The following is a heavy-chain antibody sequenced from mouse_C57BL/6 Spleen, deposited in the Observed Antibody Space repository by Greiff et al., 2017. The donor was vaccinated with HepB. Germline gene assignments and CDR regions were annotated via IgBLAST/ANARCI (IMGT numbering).Heavy chain of an antibody. Sequence: EVKVEESGPGLVKPSQSLSLTCSVTGYSITSGYYWNWIRQFPGNKLEWMGYISYDGSNNYNPSLKNRISITRDTSKNQFFLKLNSVTTEDTATYYCARSTVVAPYYAMDYWGQGTSVTVSS. CDR2: ISYDGSN. D-gene: IGHD1-1*01. J-gene: IGHJ4*01. V-gene: IGHV3-6*01. CDR1: GYSITSGYY. CDR3: ARSTVVAPYYAMDY.